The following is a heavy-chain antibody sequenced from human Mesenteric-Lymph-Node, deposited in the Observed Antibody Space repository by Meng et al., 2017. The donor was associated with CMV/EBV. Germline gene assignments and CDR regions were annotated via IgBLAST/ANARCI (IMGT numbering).Heavy chain of an antibody. CDR3: ASTLKNYDLGV. CDR1: GFTFSSHW. V-gene: IGHV3-7*01. D-gene: IGHD3-3*01. CDR2: IKQDGSEK. Sequence: GGSLRLSCAASGFTFSSHWMSWVRQAPGKGMEWVANIKQDGSEKYYVDSVKGRFTISRDNAKNSLYLQMNSLRAEDTAVYYCASTLKNYDLGVWGQGTTVTVSS. J-gene: IGHJ6*02.